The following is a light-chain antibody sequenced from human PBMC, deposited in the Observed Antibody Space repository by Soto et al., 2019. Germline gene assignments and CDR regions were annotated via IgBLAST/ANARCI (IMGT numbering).Light chain of an antibody. CDR1: SSDVGAYTY. V-gene: IGLV2-14*01. CDR3: TSYTSSSTPYV. CDR2: DVS. Sequence: SVLTQPASVSGSPGHSITISCAGTSSDVGAYTYVSWYQQHPGKAPKLMIYDVSNRPSGVSNRFSGSKSGNTASLTISGLQAEDEADYYCTSYTSSSTPYVFGGGTKVTVL. J-gene: IGLJ1*01.